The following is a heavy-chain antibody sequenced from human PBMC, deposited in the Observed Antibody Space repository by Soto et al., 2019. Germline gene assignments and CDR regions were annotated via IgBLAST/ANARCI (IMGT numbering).Heavy chain of an antibody. V-gene: IGHV4-39*01. J-gene: IGHJ4*02. CDR2: MFYGVST. CDR1: GSSINSIGYY. CDR3: ARLPSRHLVDY. Sequence: SETLSLTCTVSGSSINSIGYYWGWIRQPPGKGLEWIGSMFYGVSTYYNPSLKSRVTVSVDTSENQFSLNLRSVTAADTAVYYCARLPSRHLVDYWGQGTLVTVSS. D-gene: IGHD3-3*02.